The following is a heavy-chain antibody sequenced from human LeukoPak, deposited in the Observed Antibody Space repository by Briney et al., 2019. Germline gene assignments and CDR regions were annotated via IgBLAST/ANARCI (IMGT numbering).Heavy chain of an antibody. CDR3: ARDTSVKTYYDFWSAPSGYYYYGMDV. V-gene: IGHV1-46*01. CDR2: INPSGGST. Sequence: ASVKVSCKASGYTFTSYYMHWVRQAPGQGLEGMGIINPSGGSTSYAQKFQGRVTMTRDTSTSTVYMELSSLRSEATAVYYCARDTSVKTYYDFWSAPSGYYYYGMDVWGQGTTVTVSS. J-gene: IGHJ6*02. CDR1: GYTFTSYY. D-gene: IGHD3-3*01.